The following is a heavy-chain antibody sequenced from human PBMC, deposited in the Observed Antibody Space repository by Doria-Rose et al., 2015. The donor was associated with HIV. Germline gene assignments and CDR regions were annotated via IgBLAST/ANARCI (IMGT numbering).Heavy chain of an antibody. CDR3: ARIKSSRWYHKYYFDF. CDR1: GVSLSSPGMG. D-gene: IGHD6-13*01. J-gene: IGHJ4*02. Sequence: QITLKESGPVLVKPTETLTLTCTVSGVSLSSPGMGVSWIRQPPGKALEWLANICSDDERRYKTSLKIRLTMSRGTSKSQVVHPMTDMDPVDTATYYCARIKSSRWYHKYYFDFWGQGTLVIVSA. V-gene: IGHV2-26*01. CDR2: ICSDDER.